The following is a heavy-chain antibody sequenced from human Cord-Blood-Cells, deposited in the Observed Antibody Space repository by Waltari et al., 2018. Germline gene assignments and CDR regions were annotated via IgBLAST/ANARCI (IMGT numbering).Heavy chain of an antibody. J-gene: IGHJ4*02. Sequence: QVQLQQWGAGLLKPSETLSLTCAVYGGSFSGYYWSWIRQPPGKGLEWIGEIKHSGSTNYNPSLKSRVTISVDTSKNQFSLKLSSVTAADTAVYYCARTLHCSGGSCYSMDYWGQGTLVTVSS. V-gene: IGHV4-34*01. CDR2: IKHSGST. CDR3: ARTLHCSGGSCYSMDY. CDR1: GGSFSGYY. D-gene: IGHD2-15*01.